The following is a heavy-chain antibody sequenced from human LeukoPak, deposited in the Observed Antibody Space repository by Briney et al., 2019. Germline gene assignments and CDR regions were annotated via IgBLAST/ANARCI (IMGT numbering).Heavy chain of an antibody. CDR2: ISYDGSNK. J-gene: IGHJ4*02. Sequence: GGSLRLSCAASGFTFSSYGMHWVRQAPGKGLEWVAVISYDGSNKYYADSVKGRFTISRDNSNNTLYLQMNSLRAEDTAVYYCAKGSRSSGHYSDYWGQGTLVTVSS. V-gene: IGHV3-30*18. CDR3: AKGSRSSGHYSDY. D-gene: IGHD3-22*01. CDR1: GFTFSSYG.